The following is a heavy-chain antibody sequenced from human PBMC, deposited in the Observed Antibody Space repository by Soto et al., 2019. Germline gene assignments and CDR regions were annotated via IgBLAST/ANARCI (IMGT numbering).Heavy chain of an antibody. CDR1: GGSISSGGYY. Sequence: QVQLQESGPGLVKPSQTLSLTCTVSGGSISSGGYYWSWIRQHPGKGLEWIGYIYFSGSTYYNPSLNTRVTRPGDTAKNQFSLKLSPVTAXXXXXXXCAXVPSGWGQGTLVTVCS. CDR2: IYFSGST. J-gene: IGHJ4*02. D-gene: IGHD3-10*01. V-gene: IGHV4-31*03. CDR3: AXVPSG.